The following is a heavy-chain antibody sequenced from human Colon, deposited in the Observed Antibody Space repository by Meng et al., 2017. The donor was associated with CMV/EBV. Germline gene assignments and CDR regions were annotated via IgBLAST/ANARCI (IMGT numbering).Heavy chain of an antibody. Sequence: QPQEQEPALIKTLENLSRTCSLSDDSISSYVWTSYRQPPTKELQEIRYIHDSEGTKYKPSLKSRLTTSLDMSNNKYSLKKSSVLSAETAVYYCARRRHENCKYLVLNSWGQGALVTVSS. J-gene: IGHJ4*02. V-gene: IGHV4-59*08. CDR1: DDSISSYV. D-gene: IGHD2-2*01. CDR2: IHDSEGT. CDR3: ARRRHENCKYLVLNS.